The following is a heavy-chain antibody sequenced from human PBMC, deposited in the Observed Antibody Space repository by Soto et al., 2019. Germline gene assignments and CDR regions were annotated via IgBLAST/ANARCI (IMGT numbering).Heavy chain of an antibody. CDR1: GFTFSNYG. CDR3: ARGRRENSLDV. J-gene: IGHJ6*02. V-gene: IGHV3-33*01. Sequence: GGSLRLSCAASGFTFSNYGMHWVRQAPGKGLEWVAVIWYDGSNKYYADSVKGRFTISRDNPKNTLYLQMNNLRAEDTAVYYCARGRRENSLDVWSQGTTVTVSS. CDR2: IWYDGSNK. D-gene: IGHD3-10*01.